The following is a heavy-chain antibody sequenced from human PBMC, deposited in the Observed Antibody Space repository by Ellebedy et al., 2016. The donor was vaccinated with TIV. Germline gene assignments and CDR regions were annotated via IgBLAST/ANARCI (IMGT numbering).Heavy chain of an antibody. D-gene: IGHD3-22*01. CDR1: GFTFTSYT. CDR2: ISSSSINI. Sequence: GESLKISCAASGFTFTSYTMNWVRQAPGKGLEWVSSISSSSINIYYADSVKGRFTISRDNAKNSLYLQMNSLRAEDTAIYYCARSENYYDSSGSKYWGQGALVTVSS. J-gene: IGHJ4*02. V-gene: IGHV3-21*01. CDR3: ARSENYYDSSGSKY.